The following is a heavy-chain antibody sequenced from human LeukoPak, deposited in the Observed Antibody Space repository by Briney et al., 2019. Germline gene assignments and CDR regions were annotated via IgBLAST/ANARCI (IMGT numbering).Heavy chain of an antibody. V-gene: IGHV3-64*01. CDR1: GFTFGSYA. D-gene: IGHD6-13*01. CDR3: ARGGDVLAAAGKHPYYYYYGMDV. CDR2: ISSNGGST. Sequence: GGSLRLSCAASGFTFGSYAMHWARQAPGKGLEYVSAISSNGGSTYYANSVKGRFTISRDNSKNTLYLQMGSLRAEDMAVYYCARGGDVLAAAGKHPYYYYYGMDVWGQGTTVTVSS. J-gene: IGHJ6*02.